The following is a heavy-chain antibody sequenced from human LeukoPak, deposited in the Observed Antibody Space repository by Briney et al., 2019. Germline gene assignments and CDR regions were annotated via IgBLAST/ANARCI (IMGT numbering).Heavy chain of an antibody. D-gene: IGHD4-17*01. CDR3: ARDIMTTVTTMDYYYGMDV. V-gene: IGHV3-23*01. J-gene: IGHJ6*02. Sequence: GSLRLSCAASGFTFSSYAMSWVRQAPGKGLEWVSAISGSGGSTYYADSVKGRFTISRDNSKNTLYLQMNSLRAEDTAVYYCARDIMTTVTTMDYYYGMDVWGQGTTVTVSS. CDR1: GFTFSSYA. CDR2: ISGSGGST.